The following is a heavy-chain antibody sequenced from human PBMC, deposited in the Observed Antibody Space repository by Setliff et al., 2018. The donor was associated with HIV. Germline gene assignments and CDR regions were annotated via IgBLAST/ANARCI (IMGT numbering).Heavy chain of an antibody. CDR2: INPNSGGT. D-gene: IGHD3-16*01. Sequence: ASVKVSCKASGYTFTAYYMHWVRQAPGQGLEWMGWINPNSGGTTYAQKFQGRVTMTRDTSITTAYMELSRLTFDDTAVYYCARDPYDTSENPYDPWGQGTLVTVSS. CDR1: GYTFTAYY. J-gene: IGHJ5*02. CDR3: ARDPYDTSENPYDP. V-gene: IGHV1-2*02.